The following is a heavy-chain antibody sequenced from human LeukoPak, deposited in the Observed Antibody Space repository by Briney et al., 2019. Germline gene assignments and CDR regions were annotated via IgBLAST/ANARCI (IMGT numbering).Heavy chain of an antibody. Sequence: GGSLRLSCAASGFTFYDYGMSWVRQAPGKGLEWVSGSNWNGASKGYADSAKGRFTISRDNAKKSVYLQMNSLRAEDTALYYCVRDAGGVFDYWGQGTLVTVSS. J-gene: IGHJ4*02. CDR1: GFTFYDYG. D-gene: IGHD3-10*01. V-gene: IGHV3-20*04. CDR2: SNWNGASK. CDR3: VRDAGGVFDY.